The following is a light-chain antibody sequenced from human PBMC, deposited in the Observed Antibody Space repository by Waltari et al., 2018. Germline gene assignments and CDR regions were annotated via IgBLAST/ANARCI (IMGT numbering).Light chain of an antibody. CDR1: RGSLFSNY. J-gene: IGLJ3*02. CDR2: DDD. CDR3: QSYDNNNRGV. V-gene: IGLV6-57*03. Sequence: NFMLTQPHSVSESPGTTVTLPCTRSRGSLFSNYVQRFQQRPGSAPTIVIYDDDRRPSGVPDRFSGSIDSSSNSASLTISGLQTEDEADYYCQSYDNNNRGVFGGGTKLTVL.